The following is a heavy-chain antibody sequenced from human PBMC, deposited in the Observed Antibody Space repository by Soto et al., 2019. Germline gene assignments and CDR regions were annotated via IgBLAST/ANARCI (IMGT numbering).Heavy chain of an antibody. D-gene: IGHD3-3*01. V-gene: IGHV5-51*01. J-gene: IGHJ6*02. CDR1: GYSFTSYW. CDR3: ASSPNYDFWSDYYYYGLVD. Sequence: PGESLRISCKGSGYSFTSYWIGWVRQMPGKGLEWMGIIYPGDSDTRYSPSFQGQVTISADKSISTAYLQWSSLKASDTAMYYCASSPNYDFWSDYYYYGLVDRFQGSTVTVS. CDR2: IYPGDSDT.